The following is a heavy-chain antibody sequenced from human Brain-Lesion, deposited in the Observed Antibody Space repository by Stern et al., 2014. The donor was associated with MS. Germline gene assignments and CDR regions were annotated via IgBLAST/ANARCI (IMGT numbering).Heavy chain of an antibody. Sequence: QVQLVQSGGGVVQPGRSLRLSCAVSGFTFSSYGMYWVRQAPGKGLEWGAGIWFAGTKKNYIESVKGRFTISRDNSKNTLSLQMTSLRAEDTAVYYCAKDKKDSSGWNLYFYGMDVWGKGTTVIVSS. J-gene: IGHJ6*04. V-gene: IGHV3-33*06. CDR1: GFTFSSYG. CDR2: IWFAGTKK. D-gene: IGHD6-25*01. CDR3: AKDKKDSSGWNLYFYGMDV.